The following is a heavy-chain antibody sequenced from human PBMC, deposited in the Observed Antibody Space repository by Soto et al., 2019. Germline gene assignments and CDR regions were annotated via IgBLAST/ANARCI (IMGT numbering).Heavy chain of an antibody. V-gene: IGHV3-30-3*01. CDR3: ARDFRYCSSTSCYNYYYGMDV. CDR2: ISYDGSNK. J-gene: IGHJ6*02. Sequence: PGGSLRLSCAASGFTFSSYAMHWVRQAPGKGLEWVAVISYDGSNKYCADSVKGRSTISRDNSKNTLYLQMNSLRAEDTAVYYCARDFRYCSSTSCYNYYYGMDVWGQGTTVTVSS. CDR1: GFTFSSYA. D-gene: IGHD2-2*02.